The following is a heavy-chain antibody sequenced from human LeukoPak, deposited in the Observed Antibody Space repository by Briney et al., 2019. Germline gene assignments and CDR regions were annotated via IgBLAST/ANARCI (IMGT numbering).Heavy chain of an antibody. D-gene: IGHD3-22*01. V-gene: IGHV3-23*01. Sequence: GGSLRLSCAASGFTFSSYAMSWVRQAPGKGLEWVSAISGSGGSTYYADSVKGRFTISRDNSKNTLYLQMNSLRAEDTAVYYCAKDLRITMIVVALNLDAFDIWGQGTMVTVSS. CDR3: AKDLRITMIVVALNLDAFDI. CDR2: ISGSGGST. CDR1: GFTFSSYA. J-gene: IGHJ3*02.